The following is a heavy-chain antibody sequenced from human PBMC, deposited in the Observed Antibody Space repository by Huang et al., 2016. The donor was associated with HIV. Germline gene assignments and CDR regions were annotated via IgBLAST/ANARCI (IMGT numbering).Heavy chain of an antibody. Sequence: QVRLRESGPGLVKPSQTLSLTCTVSGGSRSSGNYYWTWIRQPAGKGLEWIGHIHPSGFTNYSPSIKGRVSISLDTSKNQFSLRLRSVTAADTAVYYCARSYAGTIWDSGRDYFDYWGQGILVTVSS. CDR3: ARSYAGTIWDSGRDYFDY. J-gene: IGHJ4*02. CDR1: GGSRSSGNYY. V-gene: IGHV4-61*09. CDR2: IHPSGFT. D-gene: IGHD1-26*01.